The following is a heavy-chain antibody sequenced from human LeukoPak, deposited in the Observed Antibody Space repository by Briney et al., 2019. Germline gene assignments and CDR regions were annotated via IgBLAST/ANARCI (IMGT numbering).Heavy chain of an antibody. CDR1: GFTFSNYA. Sequence: GRSLRLSCAASGFTFSNYAMHWVRQAPGTGLEWVAVISSDGSNKYYADSVKGRFTISRDNSKNTLYLQMNSLRAEDTAVYSCASHYDTSGYHYFDFWGQGTLVTVSS. D-gene: IGHD3-22*01. V-gene: IGHV3-30-3*01. J-gene: IGHJ4*02. CDR2: ISSDGSNK. CDR3: ASHYDTSGYHYFDF.